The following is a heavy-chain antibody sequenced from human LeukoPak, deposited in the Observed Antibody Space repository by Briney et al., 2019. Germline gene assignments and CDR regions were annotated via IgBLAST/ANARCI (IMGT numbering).Heavy chain of an antibody. CDR3: SRGGSHGRHVDY. D-gene: IGHD1-26*01. V-gene: IGHV3-49*03. CDR1: GFDFGYFA. Sequence: PGGSLRLSCTASGFDFGYFALSWFRQAPGKGPEWVGFIRGRDHLWTTDCPASVRGRFTISRDDSKSIAYLQMNSLKIEDTVVYYCSRGGSHGRHVDYWGQGTLVTVS. J-gene: IGHJ4*02. CDR2: IRGRDHLWTT.